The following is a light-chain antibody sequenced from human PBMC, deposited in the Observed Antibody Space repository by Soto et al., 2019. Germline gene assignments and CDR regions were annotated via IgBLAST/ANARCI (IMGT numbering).Light chain of an antibody. V-gene: IGKV1-6*01. Sequence: TQMTQSPLSLSASVGEKIIITCRASRDVGSDVSWYQQKPGQAPKLVIYAASNLYTGVPSRFSGRRSCTEFILAISSLQPEDFASYYCLHDYGDSWTFGQGSNVEIE. J-gene: IGKJ1*01. CDR3: LHDYGDSWT. CDR2: AAS. CDR1: RDVGSD.